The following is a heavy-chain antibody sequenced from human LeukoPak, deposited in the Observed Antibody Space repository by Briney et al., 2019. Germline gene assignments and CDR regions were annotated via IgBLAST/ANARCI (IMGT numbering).Heavy chain of an antibody. CDR2: IYPGDSDT. V-gene: IGHV5-51*01. Sequence: GESLKISCKGSGYSFTSYWIGGVRPMPGKGLEWMGIIYPGDSDTRYSPSFQGQVTISDDKSISTAYLQWGSLKASDTAMYYCARSQGYCSGGSCLQGDWFDPWGQGTLVTVSS. J-gene: IGHJ5*02. CDR1: GYSFTSYW. CDR3: ARSQGYCSGGSCLQGDWFDP. D-gene: IGHD2-15*01.